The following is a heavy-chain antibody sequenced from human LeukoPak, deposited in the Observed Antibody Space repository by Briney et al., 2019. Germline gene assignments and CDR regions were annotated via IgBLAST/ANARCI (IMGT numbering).Heavy chain of an antibody. CDR1: GXTFRSYA. Sequence: GRSLRLSCAASGXTFRSYAMHWVRQGPGKGQEWVAVISYDGSNKYYADSVKGRFTISRDNSKNTLYLQMNSLRTEDTAVYYCARDGYGLDTPMVSTVFDCWGQGTLVTVSS. J-gene: IGHJ4*02. V-gene: IGHV3-30*03. CDR3: ARDGYGLDTPMVSTVFDC. D-gene: IGHD5-18*01. CDR2: ISYDGSNK.